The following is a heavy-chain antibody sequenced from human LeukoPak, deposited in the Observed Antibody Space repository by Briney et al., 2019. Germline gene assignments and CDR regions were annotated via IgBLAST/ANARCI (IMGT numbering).Heavy chain of an antibody. CDR2: IWYDGSNK. CDR3: AKDGLGSSGWYGDY. CDR1: GFTFSSYG. J-gene: IGHJ4*02. Sequence: GGSLRLSCAASGFTFSSYGMHWVRQAPGKGLEWVAVIWYDGSNKYYADSVKGRFTISRDNSKNTLYLQMDSLRADDTAVYYCAKDGLGSSGWYGDYWGQGTLVTVSS. D-gene: IGHD6-19*01. V-gene: IGHV3-33*06.